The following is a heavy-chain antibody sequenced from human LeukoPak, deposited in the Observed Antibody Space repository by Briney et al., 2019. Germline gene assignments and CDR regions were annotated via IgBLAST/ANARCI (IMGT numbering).Heavy chain of an antibody. CDR3: ARDVTLGMWELLFDY. CDR2: IKQDGSEK. Sequence: RGSLRLSCAASGFTFSSYWMSWVRRAPGKGLEWVANIKQDGSEKYYVDSVKGRFTISRDNAKNSLYLQMNSLRAEDTAVYYCARDVTLGMWELLFDYWGQGTLVTVSS. D-gene: IGHD1-26*01. CDR1: GFTFSSYW. V-gene: IGHV3-7*05. J-gene: IGHJ4*02.